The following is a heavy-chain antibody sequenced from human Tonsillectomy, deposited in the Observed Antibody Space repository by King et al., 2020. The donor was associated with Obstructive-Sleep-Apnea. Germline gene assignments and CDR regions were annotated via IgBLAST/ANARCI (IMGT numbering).Heavy chain of an antibody. Sequence: VQLVESGGGLVQPGGSLRLSCAASGFTFSSYAMSWVRQAPGKGLEWVSVISGSGGSTYYADSVKGRFTISRDNSKNTLYLQMNSLRGEDTAVYYCAKDYAYYGSGSYYKPPQIFDYWGQGTLVTVSS. V-gene: IGHV3-23*04. CDR3: AKDYAYYGSGSYYKPPQIFDY. CDR2: ISGSGGST. CDR1: GFTFSSYA. D-gene: IGHD3-10*01. J-gene: IGHJ4*02.